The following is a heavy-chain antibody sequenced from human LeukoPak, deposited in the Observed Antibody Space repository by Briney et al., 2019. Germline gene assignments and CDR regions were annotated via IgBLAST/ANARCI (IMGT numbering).Heavy chain of an antibody. V-gene: IGHV4-30-4*01. J-gene: IGHJ4*02. CDR3: ARGKWATGYYIIDY. Sequence: PSQTLSLTCTVSGVSISSGDYYWSWLRQPPGKGLEWIGYIYYSGSTYYNPSLKSRVTISVDTSKNQFSLKLSSVTAADTAVYYCARGKWATGYYIIDYWGQGTLVTVSS. CDR1: GVSISSGDYY. CDR2: IYYSGST. D-gene: IGHD3-9*01.